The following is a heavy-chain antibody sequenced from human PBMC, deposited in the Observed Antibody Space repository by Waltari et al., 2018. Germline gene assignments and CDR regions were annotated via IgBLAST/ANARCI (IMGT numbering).Heavy chain of an antibody. Sequence: QVQLVESGGGVVQPGRSLRLSCVVSGFTFSSHNMHWVRQSPVKGVEWVADIWYDGSKENYVDTVKGRFSSYRDNSKNTVYLQLDRVRADDTAVYFCARGRYSSSSYIDYWGRGTLVTVSS. CDR3: ARGRYSSSSYIDY. CDR1: GFTFSSHN. D-gene: IGHD6-6*01. CDR2: IWYDGSKE. V-gene: IGHV3-33*01. J-gene: IGHJ4*02.